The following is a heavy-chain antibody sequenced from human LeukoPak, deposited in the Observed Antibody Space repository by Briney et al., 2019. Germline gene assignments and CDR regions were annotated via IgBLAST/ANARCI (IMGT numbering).Heavy chain of an antibody. Sequence: GGSLRLSCAASGFTFDDYGMSWVRQAPGKGLEWVSGINWNGGSTGYADSVKGRFTISRDNAKNSLYLQMCSLRAEDTALYYCARYHGDGFHYYYYYYMDVWGKGTTVTVSS. CDR2: INWNGGST. CDR3: ARYHGDGFHYYYYYYMDV. V-gene: IGHV3-20*04. D-gene: IGHD4-17*01. J-gene: IGHJ6*03. CDR1: GFTFDDYG.